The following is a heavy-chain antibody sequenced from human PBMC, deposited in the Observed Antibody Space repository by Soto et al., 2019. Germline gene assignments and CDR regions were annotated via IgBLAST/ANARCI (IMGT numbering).Heavy chain of an antibody. Sequence: SETLSLTCTVSGGSISSGYYYWSWIRQPPGKGLEWIGYIYYSGSTYYNPSLKSRVTISVDTSKNQFSLKLSSVTAADTAVYYCAGYCTSTWFDPWGQGTLVTVSS. D-gene: IGHD2-2*03. V-gene: IGHV4-30-4*01. CDR3: AGYCTSTWFDP. CDR1: GGSISSGYYY. J-gene: IGHJ5*02. CDR2: IYYSGST.